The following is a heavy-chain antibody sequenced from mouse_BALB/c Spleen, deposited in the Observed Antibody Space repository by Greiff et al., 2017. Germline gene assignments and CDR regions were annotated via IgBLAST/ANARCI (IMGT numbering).Heavy chain of an antibody. CDR1: GYTFTEYT. CDR2: IDPYYGGT. J-gene: IGHJ2*01. CDR3: ARLGDDGYYSD. Sequence: EVQLQQSGPELVKPGASVKISCKTSGYTFTEYTMHWVKQSHGKSLEWIGNIDPYYGGTSYNQKFKGKATLTVDKSSSTAYMQLKSLTSEDSAVYYCARLGDDGYYSDWGQGTTLTVSS. V-gene: IGHV1S135*01. D-gene: IGHD2-3*01.